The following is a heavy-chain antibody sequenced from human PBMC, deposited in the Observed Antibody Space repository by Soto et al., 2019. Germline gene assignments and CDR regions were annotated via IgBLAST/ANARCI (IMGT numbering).Heavy chain of an antibody. CDR2: MKKDGSQK. Sequence: PGGSLRLSCVASGFTFSNYWMSWVRQAPGKGLEWVANMKKDGSQKYYVDSVKGRFTISRDNARNSLYLQMNSLRVEDTAVYYCARDWFDAWGQGTLVTVS. CDR3: ARDWFDA. V-gene: IGHV3-7*01. CDR1: GFTFSNYW. J-gene: IGHJ5*02.